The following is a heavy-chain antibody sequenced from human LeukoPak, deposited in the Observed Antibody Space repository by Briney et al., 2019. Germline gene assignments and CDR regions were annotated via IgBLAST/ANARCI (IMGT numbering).Heavy chain of an antibody. Sequence: PGGSLRLSCAASGFTFSGYAMSWVRQAPGKGLEWVSAISGSGGSTYYADSVKGRFTISRDDSKNTLYLQMNSLRAEDTAVYYCANCYYDSSGCSFDYWGQGTLVTVSS. CDR1: GFTFSGYA. V-gene: IGHV3-23*01. CDR2: ISGSGGST. CDR3: ANCYYDSSGCSFDY. D-gene: IGHD3-22*01. J-gene: IGHJ4*02.